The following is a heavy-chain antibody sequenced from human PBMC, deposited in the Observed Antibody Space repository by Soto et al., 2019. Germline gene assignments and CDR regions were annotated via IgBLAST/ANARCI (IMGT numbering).Heavy chain of an antibody. V-gene: IGHV3-48*03. CDR1: GFTFSSYE. CDR2: ISSSGSTI. D-gene: IGHD6-13*01. J-gene: IGHJ6*02. Sequence: GSLRLSCAASGFTFSSYEMNWVRQAPGKGLEWVSYISSSGSTIYYADSVKGRFTISRDNAKNSLYLQMNSLRAEDTAVYYCARDFRSSSLYSFGYYGMGVWGQGATGTVPS. CDR3: ARDFRSSSLYSFGYYGMGV.